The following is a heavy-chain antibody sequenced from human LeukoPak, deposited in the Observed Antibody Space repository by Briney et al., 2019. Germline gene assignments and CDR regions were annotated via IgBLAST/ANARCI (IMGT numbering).Heavy chain of an antibody. CDR2: INHSGST. CDR3: ARGPLNWFDP. V-gene: IGHV4-34*01. CDR1: GGSFSGYY. Sequence: SETLSLTCAVYGGSFSGYYWSWIRQPPGKGLEWIGEINHSGSTNYNPSLKSRVTISVDTSKNQFSLKLSSATAADTAVYYCARGPLNWFDPWGQGTLVTVSS. J-gene: IGHJ5*02.